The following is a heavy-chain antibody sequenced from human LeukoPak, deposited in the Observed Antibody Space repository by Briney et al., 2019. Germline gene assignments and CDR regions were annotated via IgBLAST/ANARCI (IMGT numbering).Heavy chain of an antibody. CDR2: IKQDGSEK. V-gene: IGHV3-7*01. CDR3: ARDTSAAYCSGGSCRGWYFYYYYYMDV. CDR1: GFTFSSYW. D-gene: IGHD2-15*01. J-gene: IGHJ6*03. Sequence: GGSLRLSCAASGFTFSSYWMSWVRQAPGKGLEWVANIKQDGSEKYYVDSVKGRFTISRDNAKNSLYLQMNSLRAEDTAVYYCARDTSAAYCSGGSCRGWYFYYYYYMDVWGKGTTVTVSS.